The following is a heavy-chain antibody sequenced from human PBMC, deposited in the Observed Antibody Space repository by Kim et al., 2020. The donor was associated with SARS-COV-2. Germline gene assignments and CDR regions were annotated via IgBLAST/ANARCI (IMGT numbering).Heavy chain of an antibody. CDR2: IGANGGST. V-gene: IGHV3-23*01. Sequence: LSLTCAASGFSFSSYGMNWVRQAPGKGLEWVSYIGANGGSTYSADSVKGRFTISRDNSKNTLHLQMNSLRAEDTAVYYCAKGLSRLLYFDSWGQGTLVTVSS. D-gene: IGHD6-6*01. CDR3: AKGLSRLLYFDS. CDR1: GFSFSSYG. J-gene: IGHJ4*02.